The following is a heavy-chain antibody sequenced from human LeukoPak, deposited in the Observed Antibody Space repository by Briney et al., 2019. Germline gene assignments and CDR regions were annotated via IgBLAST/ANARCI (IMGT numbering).Heavy chain of an antibody. D-gene: IGHD5-12*01. J-gene: IGHJ4*02. CDR1: GFTFSSYA. CDR3: ARESASTAWLFDY. V-gene: IGHV3-64*01. Sequence: PGGSLRLSCAASGFTFSSYAMHWVRQAPGKGLEYVSAISSDGSSTYYANSVKGRLTISRDNSKNTLYLHMGSLRTEDMAVYYCARESASTAWLFDYWGQGTLVTVSA. CDR2: ISSDGSST.